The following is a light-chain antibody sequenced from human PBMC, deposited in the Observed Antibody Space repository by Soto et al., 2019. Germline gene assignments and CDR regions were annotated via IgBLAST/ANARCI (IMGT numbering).Light chain of an antibody. CDR1: SSDVGTYKY. CDR3: FSYTSLGTYV. J-gene: IGLJ1*01. V-gene: IGLV2-14*03. Sequence: QSALTQPASVSGSPGQTITISCTGTSSDVGTYKYVSWYQQHPGKAPKLIIYDVSNRPSGVSNRFSGSKSGTTASLTISGLQAEDATYYCWFSYTSLGTYVFGTGTKVTVL. CDR2: DVS.